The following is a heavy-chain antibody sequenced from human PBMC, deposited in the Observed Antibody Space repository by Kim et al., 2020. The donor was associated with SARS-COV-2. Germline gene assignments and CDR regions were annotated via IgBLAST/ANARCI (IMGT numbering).Heavy chain of an antibody. CDR1: GYSFTSYW. CDR2: IYPGDSDT. CDR3: ARGDYDILTGYFNWFDP. V-gene: IGHV5-51*01. D-gene: IGHD3-9*01. J-gene: IGHJ5*02. Sequence: GESLKISCKGSGYSFTSYWIGWVRQMPGKGLEWMGIIYPGDSDTRYSPSFQGQVTISADKSISTAYLQWSSLKASDTAMYYCARGDYDILTGYFNWFDPWGQGTLVTVSS.